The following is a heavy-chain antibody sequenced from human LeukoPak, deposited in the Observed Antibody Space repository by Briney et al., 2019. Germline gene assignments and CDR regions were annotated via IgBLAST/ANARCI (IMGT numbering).Heavy chain of an antibody. D-gene: IGHD6-6*01. CDR1: GFTFSSYA. CDR3: ALYSSSPNWYFDL. Sequence: GGSLRLSCAASGFTFSSYAMSWVRQAPGKGLEWVSAISGSGSSTYYADSVKGRFTISRDNSKNTLYLQMNSLRAEDTAVYYCALYSSSPNWYFDLWGRGTLVTVSS. V-gene: IGHV3-23*01. J-gene: IGHJ2*01. CDR2: ISGSGSST.